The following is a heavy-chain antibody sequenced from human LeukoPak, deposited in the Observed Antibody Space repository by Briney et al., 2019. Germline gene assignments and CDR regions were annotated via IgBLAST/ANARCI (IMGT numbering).Heavy chain of an antibody. J-gene: IGHJ2*01. Sequence: SETLSLTCTVSSGSISSSGYYWSWIRQPAGKGLEWIGRTYISGTTEYNPSLKSRVTISIDTSKSQFPLKMSSVTAADTAVYYCARDLDLYYFDLWGRGTLVTVSS. CDR1: SGSISSSGYY. V-gene: IGHV4-61*02. CDR3: ARDLDLYYFDL. CDR2: TYISGTT. D-gene: IGHD3-3*01.